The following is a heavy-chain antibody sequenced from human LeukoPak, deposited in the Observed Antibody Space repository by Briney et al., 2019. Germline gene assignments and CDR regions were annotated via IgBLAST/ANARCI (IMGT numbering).Heavy chain of an antibody. V-gene: IGHV3-30-3*01. J-gene: IGHJ4*02. CDR1: GFTFSSHW. D-gene: IGHD3-22*01. CDR3: ARDEGYYDSSGYYYY. CDR2: ISYDGSNK. Sequence: PGGSLRLSCAASGFTFSSHWMSWVRQAPGKGLEWVAVISYDGSNKYYADSVKGRFTISRDNSKNTLYLQMNSLRAEDTAVYYCARDEGYYDSSGYYYYWGQGTLVIVSS.